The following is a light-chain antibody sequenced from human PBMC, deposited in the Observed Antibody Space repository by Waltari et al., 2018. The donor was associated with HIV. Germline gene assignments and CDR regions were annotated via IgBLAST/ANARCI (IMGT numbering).Light chain of an antibody. J-gene: IGLJ3*02. CDR1: SVRSYY. Sequence: SSELAQDPAVSVALGQTVRITCQGDSVRSYYASWYQQKPGQAPVLVIYGENNRPSWIPDRYSGSRSGNTASLTIAGAQAEDEADYYCNSRDDSGHWFFGGGTKVTVL. V-gene: IGLV3-19*01. CDR2: GEN. CDR3: NSRDDSGHWF.